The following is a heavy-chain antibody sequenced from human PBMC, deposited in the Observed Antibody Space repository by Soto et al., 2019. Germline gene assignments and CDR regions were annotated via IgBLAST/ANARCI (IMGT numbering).Heavy chain of an antibody. CDR2: MNPNSGNT. Sequence: ASVKVSCKASGYTFTSYDINWVRQATGQGLEWMGWMNPNSGNTGYAQKFQGRVTMTRNTSISTAYMELSSLRSEDTAVYYCARDRLGYCSSTSCRRNWFYPWGQGTLVTVSS. CDR3: ARDRLGYCSSTSCRRNWFYP. D-gene: IGHD2-2*01. CDR1: GYTFTSYD. V-gene: IGHV1-8*01. J-gene: IGHJ5*02.